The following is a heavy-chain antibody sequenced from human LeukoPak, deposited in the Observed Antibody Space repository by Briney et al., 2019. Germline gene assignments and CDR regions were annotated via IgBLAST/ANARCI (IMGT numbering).Heavy chain of an antibody. Sequence: GASVKVSCKASGGTFSSYAISWVRQAPGQGLEWMGRIIPIFRTANYAQKFQGRVTITADESTSTAYMELSSLRSEDTAVYYCARDDGGNSVEWYFDLWGRGTLVTVSS. V-gene: IGHV1-69*13. CDR3: ARDDGGNSVEWYFDL. CDR2: IIPIFRTA. D-gene: IGHD4-23*01. CDR1: GGTFSSYA. J-gene: IGHJ2*01.